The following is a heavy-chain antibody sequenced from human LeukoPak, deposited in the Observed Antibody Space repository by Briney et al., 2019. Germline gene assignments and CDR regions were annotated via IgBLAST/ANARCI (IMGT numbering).Heavy chain of an antibody. CDR1: GFTFSTFA. CDR2: IFSSGGEI. Sequence: TGGSLRLSCEASGFTFSTFAMIWVRQPPGKGLEWVSSIFSSGGEIHYADSVRGRFTISRDNSKSTLSLQMNSLRAEDTAIYYCATYRQVLLPFESWGQGTLVTVSS. V-gene: IGHV3-23*01. CDR3: ATYRQVLLPFES. J-gene: IGHJ4*02. D-gene: IGHD2-8*02.